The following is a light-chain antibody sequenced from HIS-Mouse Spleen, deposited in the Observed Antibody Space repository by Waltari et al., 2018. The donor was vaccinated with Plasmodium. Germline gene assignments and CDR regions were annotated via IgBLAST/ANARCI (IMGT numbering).Light chain of an antibody. CDR3: QQYYSYPLT. V-gene: IGKV1-8*01. CDR2: AAS. J-gene: IGKJ4*01. CDR1: QGISSY. Sequence: ALRMTQSPSSFSASTGDRVTITCRACQGISSYLAWYQQKPGKAPKLLIYAASTLQSGVPSRFSGSGSGTDFTLTISCLQSEDFATYYCQQYYSYPLTFGGGTKVEIK.